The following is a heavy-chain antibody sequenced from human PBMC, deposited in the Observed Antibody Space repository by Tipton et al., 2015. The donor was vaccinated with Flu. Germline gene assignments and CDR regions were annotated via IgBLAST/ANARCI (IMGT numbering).Heavy chain of an antibody. CDR3: AKDPGEEPEYFQH. CDR1: GFTFSNYG. Sequence: GSLRLSCAVSGFTFSNYGIHWVRQAPGKGLEWVAFIRFDGSNKYYADFVKGRFTISRDNSKNTLYLQMNSLRAEDTAVYYCAKDPGEEPEYFQHWGQGTLVTVSS. J-gene: IGHJ1*01. V-gene: IGHV3-30*02. CDR2: IRFDGSNK. D-gene: IGHD3-10*01.